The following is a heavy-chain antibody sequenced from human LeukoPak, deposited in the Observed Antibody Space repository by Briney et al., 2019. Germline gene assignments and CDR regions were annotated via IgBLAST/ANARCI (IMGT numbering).Heavy chain of an antibody. J-gene: IGHJ4*02. CDR3: ARDADSSYYFDF. CDR1: GFTFDDHY. V-gene: IGHV3-11*04. CDR2: MSTSGNSH. Sequence: GGSLRLSCAASGFTFDDHYMAWLRQAPGKGLEWIAYMSTSGNSHYYADSVKGRFTISRDNAKNSLSLQMNSLRVEDTAVYFCARDADSSYYFDFWGQGTLVTVSS. D-gene: IGHD6-6*01.